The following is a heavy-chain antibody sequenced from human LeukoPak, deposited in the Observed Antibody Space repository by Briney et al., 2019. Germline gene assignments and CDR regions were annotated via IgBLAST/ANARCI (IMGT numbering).Heavy chain of an antibody. CDR1: GFTFSSYG. D-gene: IGHD3-10*01. Sequence: GRSLRLSCAASGFTFSSYGMHWVRQAPGKGLEWVAVIWYGGSNKYYADSVKGRFTISRDNSKNTLYLQMNSLRAEDTAVYYCAKDRGTGYYFDYWGQGTLVTVSS. V-gene: IGHV3-30*18. CDR3: AKDRGTGYYFDY. CDR2: IWYGGSNK. J-gene: IGHJ4*02.